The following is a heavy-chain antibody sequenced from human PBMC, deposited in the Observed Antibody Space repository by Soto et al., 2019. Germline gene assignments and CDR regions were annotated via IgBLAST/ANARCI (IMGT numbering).Heavy chain of an antibody. CDR2: ISGSGGST. CDR3: AKGGAQLLHYNWFDP. Sequence: GGSLRLSCAASGFTFSSYGMHWVRQAPGKGLEWVSAISGSGGSTYYADSVKGRFTISRDNSKNTLYLQMNSLRAEDTAVYYCAKGGAQLLHYNWFDPWGQGTLVTVS. V-gene: IGHV3-23*01. CDR1: GFTFSSYG. D-gene: IGHD2-2*01. J-gene: IGHJ5*02.